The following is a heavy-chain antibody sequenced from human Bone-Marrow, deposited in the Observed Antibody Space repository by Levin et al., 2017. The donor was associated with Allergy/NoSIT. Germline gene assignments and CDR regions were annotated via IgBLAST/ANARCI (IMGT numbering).Heavy chain of an antibody. D-gene: IGHD2-15*01. CDR1: GFTFSSYA. Sequence: GGSLRLSCAASGFTFSSYAMHWVRQAPGKGLEWVAVISYDGSNKYYADSVKGRFTISRDNSKNTLYLQMNSLRAEDTAVYYWARDVVVVVAATPHFDYWGQGTLVTVSS. CDR2: ISYDGSNK. V-gene: IGHV3-30*04. J-gene: IGHJ4*02. CDR3: ARDVVVVVAATPHFDY.